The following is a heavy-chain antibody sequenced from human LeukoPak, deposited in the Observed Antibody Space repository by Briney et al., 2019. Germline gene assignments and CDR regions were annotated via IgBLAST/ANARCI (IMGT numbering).Heavy chain of an antibody. V-gene: IGHV4-59*08. Sequence: SDTLSLTCTVSGGSFCSHYWRWMRQTPGKGLHWVGCICYSGSTDYSPPLQSRHTISVDTSKNQFSPKLSSVTAADTAVYYCARMKRDGYDRSSYYYGLDVWGQGTTVTVSS. D-gene: IGHD5-12*01. J-gene: IGHJ6*02. CDR2: ICYSGST. CDR3: ARMKRDGYDRSSYYYGLDV. CDR1: GGSFCSHY.